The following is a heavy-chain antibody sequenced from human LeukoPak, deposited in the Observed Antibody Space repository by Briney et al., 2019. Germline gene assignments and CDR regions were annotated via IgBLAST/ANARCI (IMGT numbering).Heavy chain of an antibody. Sequence: PGGSLRLSCAASGFTFSRYAMSWVRQAPGKELEWDSTISNTGESTYYADSVKGRFTISRDKSKDTLFMQMNSLRAEDTAVYYCAKAFSPTSGTFYLSFDSWAREPWSASPQ. V-gene: IGHV3-23*01. CDR1: GFTFSRYA. CDR2: ISNTGEST. CDR3: AKAFSPTSGTFYLSFDS. J-gene: IGHJ5*01. D-gene: IGHD3-10*01.